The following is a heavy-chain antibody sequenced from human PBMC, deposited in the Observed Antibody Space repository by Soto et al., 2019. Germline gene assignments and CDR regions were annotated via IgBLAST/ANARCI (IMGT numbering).Heavy chain of an antibody. V-gene: IGHV4-38-2*01. J-gene: IGHJ6*02. CDR2: IYHSGST. Sequence: SETLSLTCAVSGYSISSGYYWGWIRQPPGKGLEWIGSIYHSGSTYYNPSLKSRVTISVDTSKNQFSLKLSSVTAADTAVYYGAGGGYSSRPDDWGQRTTVTVAS. D-gene: IGHD6-13*01. CDR1: GYSISSGYY. CDR3: AGGGYSSRPDD.